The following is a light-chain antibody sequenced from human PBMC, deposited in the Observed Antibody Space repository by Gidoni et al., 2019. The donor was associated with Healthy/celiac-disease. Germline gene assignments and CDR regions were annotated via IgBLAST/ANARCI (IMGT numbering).Light chain of an antibody. CDR1: QSISSY. V-gene: IGKV1-39*01. CDR3: QQSYSTFPFT. J-gene: IGKJ3*01. CDR2: AAS. Sequence: DIQMTQSPSSLSASVGDRVTITCRASQSISSYLNWYQQKPGKAPKLLIYAASSLQSGVPSRVSGSGSGTDFTLTISSLQPEDFATYYCQQSYSTFPFTFGPGTKVDIK.